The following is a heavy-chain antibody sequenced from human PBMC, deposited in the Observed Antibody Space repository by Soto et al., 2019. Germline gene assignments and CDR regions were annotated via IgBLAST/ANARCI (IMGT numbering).Heavy chain of an antibody. V-gene: IGHV1-3*01. J-gene: IGHJ3*02. Sequence: ASVKVSCKASGYTFTSYAMQWVRQAPGQRLEWMGWINAGNGNTKYSQKFQGRVTITRDTSASTAYMELSSLRSEDTAVYYCARYCSGGSCYGAFDIWGQGTMVTVSS. CDR2: INAGNGNT. D-gene: IGHD2-15*01. CDR1: GYTFTSYA. CDR3: ARYCSGGSCYGAFDI.